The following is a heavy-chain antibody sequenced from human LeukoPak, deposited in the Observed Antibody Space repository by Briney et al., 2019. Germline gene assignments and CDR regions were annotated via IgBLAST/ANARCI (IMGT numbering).Heavy chain of an antibody. CDR3: AREKDFWFDY. V-gene: IGHV3-15*05. CDR2: LKSKRSGETA. Sequence: GGSLRLSCAASGFYFNDAWMSWVRQAPGKGLEWVGRLKSKRSGETADYSAPVKGRFTISRDNAKNTLFLQMNSLRVEDAAIYYCAREKDFWFDYWGQGNLVTVSS. CDR1: GFYFNDAW. D-gene: IGHD3-3*01. J-gene: IGHJ4*02.